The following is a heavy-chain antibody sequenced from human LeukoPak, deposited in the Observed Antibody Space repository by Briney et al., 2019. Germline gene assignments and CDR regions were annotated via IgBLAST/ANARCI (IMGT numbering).Heavy chain of an antibody. V-gene: IGHV1-69*04. CDR3: ASSPAAMAHYYYYGMDV. J-gene: IGHJ6*02. D-gene: IGHD5-18*01. CDR1: GGTFSRYA. CDR2: IIPILGIA. Sequence: SVKVSCKASGGTFSRYAISWVRQAPGQGLEWMGRIIPILGIANYAQKFQGRVTITADKSTSTAYMELSSLRSEDTAAYYCASSPAAMAHYYYYGMDVWGQGTTVTVSS.